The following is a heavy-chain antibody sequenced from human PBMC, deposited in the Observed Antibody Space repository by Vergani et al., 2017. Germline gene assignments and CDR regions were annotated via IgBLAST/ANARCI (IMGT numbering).Heavy chain of an antibody. J-gene: IGHJ6*03. D-gene: IGHD2-8*01. CDR1: GFTFRIYG. Sequence: VQLVESGGGVVQPGGSLRLSCIASGFTFRIYGMHWVRQAPGKGLEWVAFIWYDGSKEYYADSVKGRFTISRDNSKNTLYLQMNNLRAADTAVYYCARSGYCAHGVCYMTYYYYMDVWGKGTAVTVSS. CDR2: IWYDGSKE. V-gene: IGHV3-33*01. CDR3: ARSGYCAHGVCYMTYYYYMDV.